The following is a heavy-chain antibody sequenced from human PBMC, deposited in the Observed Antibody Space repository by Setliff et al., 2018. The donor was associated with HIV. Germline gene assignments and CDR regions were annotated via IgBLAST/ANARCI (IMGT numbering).Heavy chain of an antibody. CDR3: ASNYCSAGSCYLDY. J-gene: IGHJ4*02. D-gene: IGHD2-15*01. CDR1: GGSISNSRYY. CDR2: IYYTGST. Sequence: SETLSLTCTVSGGSISNSRYYWGWIRQPPGKGLEWIGSIYYTGSTYDNPSLKSRVTISVDTSKNQFSLKLSSVTAADTAVYYCASNYCSAGSCYLDYWGQGTLVTSPQ. V-gene: IGHV4-39*01.